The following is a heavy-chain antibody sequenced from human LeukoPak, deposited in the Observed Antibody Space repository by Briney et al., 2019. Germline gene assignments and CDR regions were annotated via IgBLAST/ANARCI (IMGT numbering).Heavy chain of an antibody. D-gene: IGHD6-19*01. CDR3: AKRMYGWYQIDY. CDR1: GFAFSSYA. Sequence: GGSLRLSCAASGFAFSSYAMSWVRQAPGKGLEWVSAISGSGGSTYYADSVKGRFTISRDNSKNTLYLQMNSLRAEDMAVYFCAKRMYGWYQIDYWGQGTLVTVSS. CDR2: ISGSGGST. V-gene: IGHV3-23*01. J-gene: IGHJ4*02.